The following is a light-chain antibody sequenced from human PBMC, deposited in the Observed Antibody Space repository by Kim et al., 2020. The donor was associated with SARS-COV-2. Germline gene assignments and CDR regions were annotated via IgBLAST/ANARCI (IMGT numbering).Light chain of an antibody. J-gene: IGLJ3*02. V-gene: IGLV3-21*04. CDR1: NIGSKS. CDR3: QVWDVGHPV. CDR2: YDS. Sequence: SVAPGKTARITCVGNNIGSKSVHWCQQKPGQAPVLVIYYDSDRPSGIPERFSGSNSGNTATLTINRVEAGDEADYFCQVWDVGHPVFGGGTQLTVL.